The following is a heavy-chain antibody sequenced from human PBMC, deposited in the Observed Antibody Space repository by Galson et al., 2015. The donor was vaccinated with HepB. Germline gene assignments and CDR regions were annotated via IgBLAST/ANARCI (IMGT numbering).Heavy chain of an antibody. CDR2: INSDGSST. V-gene: IGHV3-74*01. CDR3: ARGQGEYSYGCLDY. J-gene: IGHJ4*02. CDR1: GFTFSSYW. Sequence: SLRLSCAASGFTFSSYWMHWVRQAPGKGLVWVSRINSDGSSTSYADSVKGRFTISRDNAKNTLYLQMNSLRAEDTAVYYCARGQGEYSYGCLDYWGQGTLVTVSS. D-gene: IGHD5-18*01.